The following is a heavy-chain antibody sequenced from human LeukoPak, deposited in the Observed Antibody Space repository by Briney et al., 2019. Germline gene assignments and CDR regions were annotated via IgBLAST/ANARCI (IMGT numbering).Heavy chain of an antibody. CDR2: IYTSGST. CDR3: ARDRDSSSSGLSFDY. CDR1: GGSISSYY. Sequence: SETLSLTCTVSGGSISSYYWSWIRQPAGKGLEWIGRIYTSGSTNYNPSLKSRVTISVDTSKNQFSLKLSSVTAADTAVYYCARDRDSSSSGLSFDYWGQGTLVTVSS. J-gene: IGHJ4*02. V-gene: IGHV4-4*07. D-gene: IGHD6-6*01.